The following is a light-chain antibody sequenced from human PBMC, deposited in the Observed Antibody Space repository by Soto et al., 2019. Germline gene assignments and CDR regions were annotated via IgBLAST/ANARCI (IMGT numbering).Light chain of an antibody. J-gene: IGKJ2*01. V-gene: IGKV1-5*01. Sequence: DIQMTQSPSTLSASLGDRVTITCRASQSISIWLAWHQQKPGKAPRLLIYDASNLESGVPSRFSGSGSGTEFTLTISSLQPDDFATYYCQQYDNYSSFGQGTKVDIK. CDR1: QSISIW. CDR3: QQYDNYSS. CDR2: DAS.